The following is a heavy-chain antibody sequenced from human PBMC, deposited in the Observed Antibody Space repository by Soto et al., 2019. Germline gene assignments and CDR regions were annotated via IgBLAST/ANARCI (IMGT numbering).Heavy chain of an antibody. D-gene: IGHD1-1*01. CDR2: INGGTGQT. V-gene: IGHV1-3*01. J-gene: IGHJ6*02. CDR3: ARGKGMEENYYYYGLDI. Sequence: ASVKGSCKASGYTFTTHAMHWVRQAPGQSLEWMGWINGGTGQTKHSQRFQGRVNITRDTSASTAYMELSSLRSEDTAVYYCARGKGMEENYYYYGLDIWGQGTMVTVSS. CDR1: GYTFTTHA.